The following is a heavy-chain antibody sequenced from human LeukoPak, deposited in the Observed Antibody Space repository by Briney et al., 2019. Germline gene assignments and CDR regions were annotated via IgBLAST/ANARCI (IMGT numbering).Heavy chain of an antibody. J-gene: IGHJ3*02. CDR1: GFTVSSNY. CDR2: IYSGGST. CDR3: ARVHFGDTSTKGAFDI. Sequence: PGGSLRLSCAASGFTVSSNYMSWVRQAPGKGLEWVSVIYSGGSTYYADSVKGRFTISRDNSKNTLYLQMNSLRAEDTAVYYCARVHFGDTSTKGAFDIWGQGTMVTVSS. V-gene: IGHV3-66*01. D-gene: IGHD4-23*01.